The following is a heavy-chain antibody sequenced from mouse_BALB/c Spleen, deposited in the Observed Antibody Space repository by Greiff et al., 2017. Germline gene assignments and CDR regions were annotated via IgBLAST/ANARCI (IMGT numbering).Heavy chain of an antibody. J-gene: IGHJ4*01. CDR3: ARDGSSYGYAMDY. CDR1: GFSLTSYG. D-gene: IGHD1-1*01. CDR2: IWAGGST. Sequence: VKLVESGPGLVAPSQILSITCTVSGFSLTSYGVHWVRQPPGKGLEWLGVIWAGGSTNYNSALMSRLSISKDNSKSQVFLKMNSLQTDDTAMYYCARDGSSYGYAMDYWGQGTSVTVSS. V-gene: IGHV2-9*02.